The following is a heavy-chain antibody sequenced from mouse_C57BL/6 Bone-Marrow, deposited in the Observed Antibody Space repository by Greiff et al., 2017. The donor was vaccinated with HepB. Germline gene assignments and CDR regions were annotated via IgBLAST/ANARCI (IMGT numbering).Heavy chain of an antibody. V-gene: IGHV1-42*01. D-gene: IGHD1-1*01. CDR3: ARDYYGSSYWYFDV. CDR2: INPSTGGT. CDR1: GYSFTGYY. J-gene: IGHJ1*03. Sequence: AQLQQSGPELVKPGASVKISCKASGYSFTGYYMNWVKQSPEKSLEWIGEINPSTGGTTYNQKFKAKSTLTVDKSSSTAYMQLKSLTSEDSAVYYCARDYYGSSYWYFDVWGTGTTVTVSS.